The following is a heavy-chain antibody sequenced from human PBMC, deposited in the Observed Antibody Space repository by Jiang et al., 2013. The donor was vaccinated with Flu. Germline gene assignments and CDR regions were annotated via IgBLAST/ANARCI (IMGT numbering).Heavy chain of an antibody. J-gene: IGHJ2*01. V-gene: IGHV7-4-1*05. CDR1: GYSFTTYV. D-gene: IGHD2-21*02. CDR3: ARDRCERCDCYYVTLEHFHL. Sequence: QSGSELKKPWGSVKVSCKASGYSFTTYVLNWVRQAPGQGLEWMGWINANFGNPTYAQGFTGRFVFSLDTSVSSLKAADTDVCYCARDRCERCDCYYVTLEHFHLVGPGTLVTVSS. CDR2: INANFGNP.